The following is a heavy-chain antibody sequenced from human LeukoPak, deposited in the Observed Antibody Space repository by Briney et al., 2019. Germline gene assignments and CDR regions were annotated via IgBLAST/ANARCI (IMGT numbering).Heavy chain of an antibody. CDR3: TRGVGQQLIPPDY. CDR1: GFTFGDYA. CDR2: IRSKTYGGTT. V-gene: IGHV3-49*03. D-gene: IGHD6-13*01. J-gene: IGHJ4*02. Sequence: GGSLRLSCTASGFTFGDYAMSWFRQAPGKGPEWVGFIRSKTYGGTTGYAASVKDTFTVSRDDPKSVVYLQMNSLKTEDTAFYYCTRGVGQQLIPPDYWGQGTLVTVSS.